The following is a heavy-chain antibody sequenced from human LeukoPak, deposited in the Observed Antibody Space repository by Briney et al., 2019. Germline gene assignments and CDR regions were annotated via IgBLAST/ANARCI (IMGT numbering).Heavy chain of an antibody. V-gene: IGHV3-30*02. J-gene: IGHJ4*02. CDR2: IRYDGSNK. D-gene: IGHD3-10*01. CDR1: GFTFSSYG. Sequence: PGGSLRLSCAASGFTFSSYGMHWVRQAPGKGLEWVAFIRYDGSNKYYADSVKGRFTISRDNSKNPLYLQMNSLRAEDTAVYYCAKDLVLLWFGERIPFAYWGQGTRVTVSS. CDR3: AKDLVLLWFGERIPFAY.